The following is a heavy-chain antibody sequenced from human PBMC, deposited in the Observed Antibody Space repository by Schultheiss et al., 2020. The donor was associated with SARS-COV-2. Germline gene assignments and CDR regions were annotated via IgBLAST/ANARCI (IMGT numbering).Heavy chain of an antibody. V-gene: IGHV3-23*01. D-gene: IGHD5-24*01. Sequence: GGSLRLSCAASGFTFSSYAMSWVRQAPGKGLEWVSHIGGGEGRAYYADSVKGRFTISRDNSKSTLYLQMNSLRSDDTAVYYCARDERWLQFVYFQHWGQGTLVTVSS. CDR1: GFTFSSYA. CDR2: IGGGEGRA. CDR3: ARDERWLQFVYFQH. J-gene: IGHJ1*01.